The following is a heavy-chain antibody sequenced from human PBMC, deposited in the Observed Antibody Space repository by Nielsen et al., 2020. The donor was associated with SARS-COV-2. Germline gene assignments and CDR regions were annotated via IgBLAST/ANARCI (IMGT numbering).Heavy chain of an antibody. CDR1: GGSIVSSGFY. CDR3: VRIDMATISVDY. V-gene: IGHV4-39*07. J-gene: IGHJ4*02. CDR2: FSHSGKM. Sequence: SETLSLTCTVSGGSIVSSGFYWGWIRQSPGQGLEWIGSFSHSGKMYYNPSLKSRVIISIDRAKNQFSLKVNSVTAADTAVYYCVRIDMATISVDYWGRGTLVTVSS. D-gene: IGHD5-24*01.